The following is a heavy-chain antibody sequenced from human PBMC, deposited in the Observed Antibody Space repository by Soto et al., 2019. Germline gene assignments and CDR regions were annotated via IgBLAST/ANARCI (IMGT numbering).Heavy chain of an antibody. CDR1: GGTFSSYA. V-gene: IGHV1-69*10. D-gene: IGHD3-10*01. CDR2: IIPILGIA. CDR3: ARGNGDYGSGSYYYYGMDV. Sequence: ASVKVSCKASGGTFSSYAISWVRQAPGQGLEWMGGIIPILGIANYAQKFQGRVTITADKSTSTAYMELSSLRSEDTAVYYCARGNGDYGSGSYYYYGMDVWGQGTTVTVSS. J-gene: IGHJ6*02.